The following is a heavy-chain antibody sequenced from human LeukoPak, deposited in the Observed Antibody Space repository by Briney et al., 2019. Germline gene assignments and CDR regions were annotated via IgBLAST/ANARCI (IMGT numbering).Heavy chain of an antibody. CDR3: ARQAGRLTLDY. CDR1: GGSISSYY. CDR2: IYTSGST. V-gene: IGHV4-4*09. D-gene: IGHD5-12*01. J-gene: IGHJ4*01. Sequence: SETLSLTCTVSGGSISSYYWSWIRQPPGKGLEWIGYIYTSGSTNYNPCLKSRVTRSVDTSKNQFSLKLSSVTAADTAVYYCARQAGRLTLDYWAQATLATVAS.